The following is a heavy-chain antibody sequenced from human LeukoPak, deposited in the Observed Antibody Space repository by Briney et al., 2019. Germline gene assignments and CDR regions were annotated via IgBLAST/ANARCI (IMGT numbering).Heavy chain of an antibody. D-gene: IGHD6-19*01. CDR1: GFTFSSYG. V-gene: IGHV3-23*01. Sequence: GSLRLSCAASGFTFSSYGMSWVRQAPGKGLEWVSAISGSGGSTYYADSVKGRVTISRDNSKNTLYLQMNSLRTEDTAVYYCARAAAETGAFRDNWFHPWGQGTLVTVSS. CDR3: ARAAAETGAFRDNWFHP. J-gene: IGHJ5*02. CDR2: ISGSGGST.